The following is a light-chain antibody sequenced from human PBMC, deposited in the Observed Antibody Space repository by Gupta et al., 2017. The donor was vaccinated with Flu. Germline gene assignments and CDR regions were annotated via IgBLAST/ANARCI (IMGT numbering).Light chain of an antibody. V-gene: IGKV3D-15*01. CDR2: SAS. CDR3: QQNNKWPIS. J-gene: IGKJ4*01. Sequence: ETVMTQSPVTLSASPAERVTLSCRASQNVGRNLAWYQQKPGRAPRLLIFSASTRAADVPARFSGSGSGTDFTLTIDGLQSEDFVFYFCQQNNKWPISFGGGTXVDIK. CDR1: QNVGRN.